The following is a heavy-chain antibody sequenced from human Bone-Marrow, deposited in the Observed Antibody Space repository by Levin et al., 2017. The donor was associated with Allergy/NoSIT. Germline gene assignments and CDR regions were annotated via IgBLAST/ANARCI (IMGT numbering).Heavy chain of an antibody. Sequence: GGSLRLSCAVSGFSFSSYAMNWVRQAPGKGLEWVAIISGSGNSAFYADSVKGRFTISRDNSKNTLFLEMSTLRADDTAVYYCAKWNYDTVTGLRLGMEVWGQGTTVTVSS. D-gene: IGHD3-9*01. CDR2: ISGSGNSA. V-gene: IGHV3-23*01. J-gene: IGHJ6*02. CDR3: AKWNYDTVTGLRLGMEV. CDR1: GFSFSSYA.